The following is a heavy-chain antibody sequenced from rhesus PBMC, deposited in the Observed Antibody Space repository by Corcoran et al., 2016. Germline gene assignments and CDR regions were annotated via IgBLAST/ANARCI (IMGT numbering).Heavy chain of an antibody. J-gene: IGHJ4*01. Sequence: EVQLVESGGGLAKPGGSLRLSCAASGFTFSSYWMNWVRQAPGKGLEWVSAINSGGGSTYYADSVKGRFTISRENSKNTLSLQMNSLRAEDTAVYYCAKGGIQRVQPVDYWGQGVLVTVSS. D-gene: IGHD5-42*01. CDR1: GFTFSSYW. CDR3: AKGGIQRVQPVDY. V-gene: IGHV3S25*01. CDR2: INSGGGST.